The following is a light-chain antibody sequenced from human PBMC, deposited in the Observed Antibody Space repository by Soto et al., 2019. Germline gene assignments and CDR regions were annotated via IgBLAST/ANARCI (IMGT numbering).Light chain of an antibody. V-gene: IGKV3-15*01. Sequence: EIVMTQSPATLSVSPGERATLSCRASQSVGSNLAWYQQKPGQAPRLFIYGAYTRATGIPARFSGSGSGTEFTLTISSLQSEDFAVYYCKQYNNWPPLTFGGGTKVEIK. CDR1: QSVGSN. CDR3: KQYNNWPPLT. CDR2: GAY. J-gene: IGKJ4*01.